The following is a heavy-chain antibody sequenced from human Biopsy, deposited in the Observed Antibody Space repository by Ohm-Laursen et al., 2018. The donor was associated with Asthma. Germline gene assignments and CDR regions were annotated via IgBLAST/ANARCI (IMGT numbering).Heavy chain of an antibody. Sequence: SLRLSCAASGITLSSFSMNWVRQAPGRGLEWVSYISSSSSPIYYADSVKDRFTISRDNSRNTLHLQMNSLRAEDTAVYYCAKDVFPGWELRRGPDYWGQGTLATVSS. CDR3: AKDVFPGWELRRGPDY. V-gene: IGHV3-48*01. D-gene: IGHD1-26*01. CDR1: GITLSSFS. CDR2: ISSSSSPI. J-gene: IGHJ4*02.